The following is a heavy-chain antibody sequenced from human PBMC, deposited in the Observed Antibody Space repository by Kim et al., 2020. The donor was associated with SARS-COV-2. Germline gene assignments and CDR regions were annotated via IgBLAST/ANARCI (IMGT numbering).Heavy chain of an antibody. V-gene: IGHV3-73*01. CDR3: TRLDTVMVDFHY. D-gene: IGHD5-18*01. CDR1: GFAFSGSG. Sequence: GGSLRLSCAASGFAFSGSGIHCVRQASGKGLEWVGRIRTKTNNYATAYAASVKGRFTISRDDSKNTAYLQMNSLKTEDTAVYYCTRLDTVMVDFHYWGQGTLVTVSS. CDR2: IRTKTNNYAT. J-gene: IGHJ4*02.